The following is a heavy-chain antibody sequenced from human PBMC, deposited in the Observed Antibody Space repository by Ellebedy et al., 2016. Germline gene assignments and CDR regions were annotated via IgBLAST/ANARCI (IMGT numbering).Heavy chain of an antibody. V-gene: IGHV1-18*01. Sequence: ASVKVSXKTSGYTFVNFGLIWVRQAPGQGLEWMGWISAYDGNTKYAQNLQGRVTITTDTSTRTAYMELRDLRSDDTAIYYCARDSPTRGSWGQGTPVTVSS. J-gene: IGHJ5*02. CDR2: ISAYDGNT. CDR1: GYTFVNFG. D-gene: IGHD5-12*01. CDR3: ARDSPTRGS.